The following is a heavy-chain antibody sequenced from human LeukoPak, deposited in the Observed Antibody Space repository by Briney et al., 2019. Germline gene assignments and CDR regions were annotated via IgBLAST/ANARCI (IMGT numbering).Heavy chain of an antibody. J-gene: IGHJ4*02. Sequence: ASVKVSCKASGYTFTGYYMHWVRQAPGQGLEWMGWINPNSGGTNYAQKFQGRVTMTRDTSISTAYMELSRLRSDDTAVYYCARDRRVYYDSSGYSWWSFDYWGQGTLVAVSS. V-gene: IGHV1-2*02. CDR3: ARDRRVYYDSSGYSWWSFDY. D-gene: IGHD3-22*01. CDR2: INPNSGGT. CDR1: GYTFTGYY.